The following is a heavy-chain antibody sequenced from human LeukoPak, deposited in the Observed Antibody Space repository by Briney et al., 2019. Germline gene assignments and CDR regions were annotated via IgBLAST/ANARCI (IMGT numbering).Heavy chain of an antibody. Sequence: SETLSLTCTVSGGSISSSSYYWGWIRQPPGKGLEWIGSIYYSGSTYYNPSLKSRVTISVDTSKNQFSLKLSSVTAADTAVYYCSRETDYGDLYNWFDPWGQGTLVTVSS. V-gene: IGHV4-39*07. CDR2: IYYSGST. CDR1: GGSISSSSYY. CDR3: SRETDYGDLYNWFDP. D-gene: IGHD4-17*01. J-gene: IGHJ5*02.